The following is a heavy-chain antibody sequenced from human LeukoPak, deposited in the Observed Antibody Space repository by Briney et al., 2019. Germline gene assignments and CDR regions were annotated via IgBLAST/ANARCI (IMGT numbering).Heavy chain of an antibody. D-gene: IGHD4-17*01. V-gene: IGHV3-48*02. CDR3: ARDRDYAFDS. CDR1: GFTFSMYS. Sequence: GSLRLSCAASGFTFSMYSMNWVRQAPGKGLEWVSYIGGTHSNIYYADSVKGRFTISRDDAKNSLYLQMNSLRDEDTAVYYCARDRDYAFDSWGQGTLVTISS. CDR2: IGGTHSNI. J-gene: IGHJ4*02.